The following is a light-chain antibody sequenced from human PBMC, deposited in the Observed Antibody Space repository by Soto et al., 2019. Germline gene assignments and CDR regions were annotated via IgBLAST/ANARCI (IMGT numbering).Light chain of an antibody. CDR3: TSYTSSSSHYV. CDR1: SSDISDYKY. CDR2: EVS. V-gene: IGLV2-14*01. Sequence: QSVLTQPASVSGSPGQSIAISCTATSSDISDYKYVAWYQQHPGKAPKLMIYEVSNRPSGVSNRFSGSKSGNTASLTISGLQAEDEADYYCTSYTSSSSHYVFGTGTKLTVL. J-gene: IGLJ1*01.